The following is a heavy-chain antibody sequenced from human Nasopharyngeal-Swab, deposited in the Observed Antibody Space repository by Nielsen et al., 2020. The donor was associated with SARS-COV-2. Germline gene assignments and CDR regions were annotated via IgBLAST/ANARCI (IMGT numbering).Heavy chain of an antibody. CDR1: GFTFSSHA. J-gene: IGHJ5*02. CDR2: ISYDGNNK. D-gene: IGHD3-3*01. Sequence: GESLKISCAASGFTFSSHAMHWVRQAPGKGLEWVALISYDGNNKYYADSVKGRFAISRDNSKNTLFLQMNSLRAEDTAVYYCARKARDYDFWSAYGDNWFDPWGQGTLVTVSS. CDR3: ARKARDYDFWSAYGDNWFDP. V-gene: IGHV3-30*09.